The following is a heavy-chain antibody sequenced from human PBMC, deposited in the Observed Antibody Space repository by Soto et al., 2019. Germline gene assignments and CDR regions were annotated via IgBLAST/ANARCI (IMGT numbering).Heavy chain of an antibody. V-gene: IGHV3-23*01. J-gene: IGHJ4*02. D-gene: IGHD2-15*01. CDR1: GFTFNVYA. Sequence: EVQLLESGGGLVQPGGSLRLSCAASGFTFNVYALSWVRQTPGKGLEWVSVISGGGDATYYADSVKGRFIISRDNSKKTLYQQMNSLRDDDTAVYCCAKHGSMAATTPIDFWGQGTLVTVSS. CDR2: ISGGGDAT. CDR3: AKHGSMAATTPIDF.